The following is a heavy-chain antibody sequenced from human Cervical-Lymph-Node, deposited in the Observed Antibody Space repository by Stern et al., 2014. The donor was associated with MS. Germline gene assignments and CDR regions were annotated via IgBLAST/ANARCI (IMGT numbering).Heavy chain of an antibody. D-gene: IGHD1-26*01. Sequence: QMQLVQSGAEVKKPGSSVKVSCQASGGTLISYPISWVRQAPGQGLEWLGGIMPILGTSNYAHKFQGRVTITADESTTTIYMELRSLKSEDTAVYYCARHLGSHESGWFDPWGQGTLVTFSS. CDR1: GGTLISYP. V-gene: IGHV1-69*01. J-gene: IGHJ5*02. CDR3: ARHLGSHESGWFDP. CDR2: IMPILGTS.